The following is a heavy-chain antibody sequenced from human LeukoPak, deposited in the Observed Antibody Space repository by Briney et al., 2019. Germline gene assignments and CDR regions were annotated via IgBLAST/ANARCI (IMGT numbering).Heavy chain of an antibody. CDR3: ARVDSAEKRDFDY. Sequence: GGSLRLSCEVSGLIFRSYWMSWVRQAPGKGLEWVANINQDGSEKYFVDSVRGRFTISRDNAKNLLHLQMKTLRAEDTAVYYCARVDSAEKRDFDYWGQGTLVTVSS. V-gene: IGHV3-7*01. J-gene: IGHJ4*02. CDR2: INQDGSEK. CDR1: GLIFRSYW. D-gene: IGHD3-22*01.